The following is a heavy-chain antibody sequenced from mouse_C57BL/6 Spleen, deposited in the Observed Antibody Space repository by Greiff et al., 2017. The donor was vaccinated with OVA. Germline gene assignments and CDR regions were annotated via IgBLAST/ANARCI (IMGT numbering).Heavy chain of an antibody. V-gene: IGHV1-15*01. D-gene: IGHD1-1*01. CDR3: TRDGSTPPY. CDR1: GYTFTDYE. Sequence: QVQLKESGAELVRPGASVTLSCKASGYTFTDYEMHWVKQTPVHGLEWIGAIDPETGGTAYNQKFKGKAILTADKSSSTAYMELRSLTSEDSAVYYCTRDGSTPPYWGQGTLVTVSA. CDR2: IDPETGGT. J-gene: IGHJ3*01.